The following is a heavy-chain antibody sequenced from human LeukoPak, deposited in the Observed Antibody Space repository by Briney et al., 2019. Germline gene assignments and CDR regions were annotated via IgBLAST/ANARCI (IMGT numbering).Heavy chain of an antibody. Sequence: GASVKVSCKASGGTFSSYAISWVRQAPGQGLEWMGRIIPILGIANYAQKFQGRVTITADRSTSTAYMELSSLRSEDTAVYYCARDLHGYNDYWGQGTLVTVSS. V-gene: IGHV1-69*04. J-gene: IGHJ4*02. CDR1: GGTFSSYA. CDR2: IIPILGIA. CDR3: ARDLHGYNDY. D-gene: IGHD5-24*01.